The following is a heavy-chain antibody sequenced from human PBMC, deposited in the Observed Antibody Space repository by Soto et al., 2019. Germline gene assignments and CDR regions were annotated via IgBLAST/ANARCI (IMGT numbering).Heavy chain of an antibody. CDR3: ASQYGGYGWFDT. J-gene: IGHJ5*02. Sequence: EVQLVESGGGLVQPGGSLRLACAASGLTVSSNYMNWVRQAPGKGLEWVSVIYSGGSKYYADSGKGRFTISRDNSKNTLYLQMNSLRAEDTAVYYCASQYGGYGWFDTWGQGTPVTVSS. CDR1: GLTVSSNY. V-gene: IGHV3-66*04. D-gene: IGHD5-12*01. CDR2: IYSGGSK.